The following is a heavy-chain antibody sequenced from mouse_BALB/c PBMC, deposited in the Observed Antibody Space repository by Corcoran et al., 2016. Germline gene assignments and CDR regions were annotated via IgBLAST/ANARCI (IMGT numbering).Heavy chain of an antibody. Sequence: QIQLVQSGPELKKPGETVKISCKASGYTFTHYGMNWVKQAPGKGLKWMGWINTYTGEPTYADDFKGRFAFSLETSASTAYLQINNLKNEDTATYFCARRAGHWYFDVWGAGTTVTVSS. CDR1: GYTFTHYG. CDR2: INTYTGEP. J-gene: IGHJ1*01. CDR3: ARRAGHWYFDV. V-gene: IGHV9-3-1*01. D-gene: IGHD3-3*01.